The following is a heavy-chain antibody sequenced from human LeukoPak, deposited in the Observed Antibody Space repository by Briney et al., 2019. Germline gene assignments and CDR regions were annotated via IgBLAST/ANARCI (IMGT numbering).Heavy chain of an antibody. CDR2: IYDSGST. J-gene: IGHJ4*02. D-gene: IGHD3-9*01. V-gene: IGHV4-39*07. CDR3: ARSAKLRYFDWSTYYFDY. Sequence: SETLSLTCTVSGGSIRSSYYYWGWIRQPPGKGLEWIGSIYDSGSTYYNPSLKSRVTISADTSKNQFSLKLSSVTAADTAVYYCARSAKLRYFDWSTYYFDYWGQGTLVTVSS. CDR1: GGSIRSSYYY.